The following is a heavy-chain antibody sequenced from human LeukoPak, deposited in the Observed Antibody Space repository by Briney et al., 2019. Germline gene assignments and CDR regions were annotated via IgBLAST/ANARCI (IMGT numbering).Heavy chain of an antibody. J-gene: IGHJ3*02. Sequence: SETLSLTCTVSGGSISSSSDYWAWIRQPPGKGLEWIGSIYYSGSASYSSSLQSRVTISVDTSKIQFSLKLTSVTAADTAVYYCARRFGARAFDIWGHGTMVSVSS. CDR1: GGSISSSSDY. D-gene: IGHD3-16*01. CDR3: ARRFGARAFDI. CDR2: IYYSGSA. V-gene: IGHV4-39*01.